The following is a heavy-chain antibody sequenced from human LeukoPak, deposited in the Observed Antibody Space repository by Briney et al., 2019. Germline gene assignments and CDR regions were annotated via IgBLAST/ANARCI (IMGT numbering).Heavy chain of an antibody. CDR1: GYSISSGHY. Sequence: PPETLSLTCTVSGYSISSGHYWGWIRQSPDKGLEWIGSIYHSGSTYYNPSLKSRVTISVDTSKNQYSLKLTSVTAADTAIYYCARDPAWAADSLHWVDPWGQGTRVTVSS. CDR3: ARDPAWAADSLHWVDP. D-gene: IGHD6-13*01. J-gene: IGHJ5*02. CDR2: IYHSGST. V-gene: IGHV4-38-2*02.